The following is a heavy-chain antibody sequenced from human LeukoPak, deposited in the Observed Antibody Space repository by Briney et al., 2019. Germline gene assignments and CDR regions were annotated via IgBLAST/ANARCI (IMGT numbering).Heavy chain of an antibody. D-gene: IGHD1-1*01. J-gene: IGHJ4*02. CDR2: INPLTGCT. CDR1: GYTFTDYY. CDR3: ARYTELLGRHFDY. Sequence: GASVKVSCKASGYTFTDYYMHWVRQAPRQGLEWVGWINPLTGCTGYAQKFQGRGTMNRDTSISTTYMELTRLRSDDTAVYFCARYTELLGRHFDYWGQGTLVTVFS. V-gene: IGHV1-2*02.